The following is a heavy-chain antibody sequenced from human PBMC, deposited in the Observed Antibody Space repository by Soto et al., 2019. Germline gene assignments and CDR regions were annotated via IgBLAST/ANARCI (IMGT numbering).Heavy chain of an antibody. CDR3: ARDRIPTGMDV. Sequence: GGSLRLSCAASGFTFSSYCMSWVRQAPGKRLEWVANIKQDGSEKYYVDSVKGRFTISRDNAKNSLYLQMNSLRAEDTAVYYCARDRIPTGMDVWGQGTTVTVSS. CDR1: GFTFSSYC. J-gene: IGHJ6*02. CDR2: IKQDGSEK. V-gene: IGHV3-7*01.